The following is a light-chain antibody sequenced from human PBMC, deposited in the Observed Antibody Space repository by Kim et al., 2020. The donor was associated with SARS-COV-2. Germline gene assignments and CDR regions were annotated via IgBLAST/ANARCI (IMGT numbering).Light chain of an antibody. Sequence: GKTVTISCTRSSGSIDDNYVQWYQQRPGGVPTAVIYEDDQRPSGVSDRSSGSIDNSSNSASLTISGLRTEDEADYYCQSYNRDNVLFGGGTKVTVL. CDR2: EDD. CDR1: SGSIDDNY. CDR3: QSYNRDNVL. V-gene: IGLV6-57*03. J-gene: IGLJ2*01.